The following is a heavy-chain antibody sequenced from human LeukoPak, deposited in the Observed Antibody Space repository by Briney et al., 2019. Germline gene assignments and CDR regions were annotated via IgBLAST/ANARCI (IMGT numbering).Heavy chain of an antibody. V-gene: IGHV3-21*01. J-gene: IGHJ4*02. Sequence: PGGSLRLSCAASGFTFSTYSMNWVRQAPGKGLEWVSSITSSSSYKFYADSVRGRFTISRDNAKSSLFLQMNSLRAEDTAVYYCARESGAVAGIWGPDHWGQGTLVTVSS. D-gene: IGHD6-19*01. CDR3: ARESGAVAGIWGPDH. CDR2: ITSSSSYK. CDR1: GFTFSTYS.